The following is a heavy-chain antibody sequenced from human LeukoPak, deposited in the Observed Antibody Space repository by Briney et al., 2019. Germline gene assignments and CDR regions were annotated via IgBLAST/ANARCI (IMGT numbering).Heavy chain of an antibody. J-gene: IGHJ4*02. CDR2: MNTNSGNT. CDR3: ARGSVRIGRGWYGDY. CDR1: GYTFTSYD. V-gene: IGHV1-8*03. Sequence: ASVKVSCKASGYTFTSYDINWVRQATGQGLEWMGWMNTNSGNTGYAQKFQGRVTITRNTSISTAYMELSSLRSEDTAVYYCARGSVRIGRGWYGDYWGQGTLVTVSS. D-gene: IGHD6-19*01.